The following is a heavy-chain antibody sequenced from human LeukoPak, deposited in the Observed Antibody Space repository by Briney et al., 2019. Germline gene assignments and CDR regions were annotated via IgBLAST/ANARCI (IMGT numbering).Heavy chain of an antibody. CDR3: ARARPMTRAYFDS. CDR2: IWDDGSDK. CDR1: GFTFSNYA. V-gene: IGHV3-33*08. Sequence: GRSLRLSCAASGFTFSNYAMHWVRQAPGKGLEWVAFIWDDGSDKYYADSVKGRFTISRDNSKNTLYLQMNSLRAEDTGVYYCARARPMTRAYFDSWGQGTLVTVSS. J-gene: IGHJ4*02.